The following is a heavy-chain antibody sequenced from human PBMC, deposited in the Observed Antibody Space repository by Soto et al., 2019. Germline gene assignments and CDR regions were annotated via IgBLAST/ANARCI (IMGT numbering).Heavy chain of an antibody. Sequence: QVQLVQSGAEVKKPGASVKVSCKASGYNFTRYEITWVRQAPGQGLEWMGWISVFNGNTNYAEKFQGRVTMTTDTSTSTAYMEVRSLRSDDTAVYFCVRDARGITIFGVVISMDVWGQGTTVTVSS. CDR3: VRDARGITIFGVVISMDV. D-gene: IGHD3-3*01. J-gene: IGHJ6*02. V-gene: IGHV1-18*04. CDR1: GYNFTRYE. CDR2: ISVFNGNT.